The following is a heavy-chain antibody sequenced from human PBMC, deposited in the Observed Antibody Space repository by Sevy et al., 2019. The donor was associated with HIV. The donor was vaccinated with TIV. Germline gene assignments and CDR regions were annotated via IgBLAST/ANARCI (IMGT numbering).Heavy chain of an antibody. D-gene: IGHD2-8*01. J-gene: IGHJ4*02. CDR3: AREGCTKPHDY. Sequence: GGSLRLSCAASGFTFSKYSMSWVRQPPGKGLEWVSTLSFGCGEINYADSVKGRFTISRDNSKSSVYLQMNSLRPEDTAVCCCAREGCTKPHDYWGQGTLVTVSS. V-gene: IGHV3-23*01. CDR2: LSFGCGEI. CDR1: GFTFSKYS.